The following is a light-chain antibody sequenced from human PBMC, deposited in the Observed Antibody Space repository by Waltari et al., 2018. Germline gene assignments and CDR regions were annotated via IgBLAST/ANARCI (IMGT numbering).Light chain of an antibody. J-gene: IGLJ3*02. CDR2: TNN. V-gene: IGLV1-44*01. Sequence: QSVLTQPPSASVTPGQRVTISCSGRNSNIGSNSVNWYQQLPGTAPNLLIYTNNQRPSGVPDRFSGSKSGTSATLASGGLRSADEADYYCAAWDDSLNGWVFGGGTKLTVL. CDR3: AAWDDSLNGWV. CDR1: NSNIGSNS.